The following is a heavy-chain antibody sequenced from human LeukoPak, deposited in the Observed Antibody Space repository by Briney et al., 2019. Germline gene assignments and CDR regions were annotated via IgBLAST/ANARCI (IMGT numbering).Heavy chain of an antibody. CDR3: ARDGIQLWPPGFDY. J-gene: IGHJ4*02. V-gene: IGHV3-48*03. D-gene: IGHD5-18*01. CDR2: ISSSGSTI. CDR1: GLTFSSYE. Sequence: GGSLRLSCAASGLTFSSYEMNWVRQAPGKGLEWVSYISSSGSTIYYADSVKGRFTISRDNAKNSLYLQMNSLRAEDTAVYYCARDGIQLWPPGFDYWGQGTLVTVSS.